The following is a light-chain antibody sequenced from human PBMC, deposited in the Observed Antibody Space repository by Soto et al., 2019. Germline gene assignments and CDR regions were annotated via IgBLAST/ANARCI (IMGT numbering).Light chain of an antibody. Sequence: QSVLPQPHSVSGAPGQRVTISCTGSSSNIGAGYDVHWYQQRPGTAPKLLIYGNSNRPSGVPDRFSGSKSGTSASLAITGLQAEDEADYYCQSYDSSLSGFYVVFGGGTKLTVL. CDR2: GNS. CDR1: SSNIGAGYD. J-gene: IGLJ2*01. CDR3: QSYDSSLSGFYVV. V-gene: IGLV1-40*01.